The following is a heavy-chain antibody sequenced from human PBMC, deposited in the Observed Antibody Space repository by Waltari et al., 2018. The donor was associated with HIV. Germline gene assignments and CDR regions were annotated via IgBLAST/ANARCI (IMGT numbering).Heavy chain of an antibody. CDR2: IIPSLGIA. J-gene: IGHJ6*02. V-gene: IGHV1-69*04. Sequence: QVQLVQSGAEVKKPGSSVKVSCKASGGTFSSYAISWVRQAPGQGLEWMGRIIPSLGIANYARKFQGRVTITADKSTSTAYMGLSSLRSEDTAVYYCARVYCSSTSCYKYYYYYGMDVWGQGTTVTVSS. D-gene: IGHD2-2*02. CDR1: GGTFSSYA. CDR3: ARVYCSSTSCYKYYYYYGMDV.